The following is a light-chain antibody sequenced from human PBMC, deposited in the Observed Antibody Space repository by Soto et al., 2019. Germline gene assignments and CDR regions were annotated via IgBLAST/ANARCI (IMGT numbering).Light chain of an antibody. CDR2: DTT. J-gene: IGKJ4*01. Sequence: EIVLTQSPATLASSPGEKVTLSCRASQSIKTHLAWYQQKPGQSPRLLIFDTTNRATDTPARFSGTGSGTDFTLTISRLEPEDFAVYYCQQRGNWPVTFGCGTTVEI. V-gene: IGKV3-11*01. CDR1: QSIKTH. CDR3: QQRGNWPVT.